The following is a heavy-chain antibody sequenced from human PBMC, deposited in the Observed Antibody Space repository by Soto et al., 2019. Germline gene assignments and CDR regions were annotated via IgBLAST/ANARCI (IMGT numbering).Heavy chain of an antibody. V-gene: IGHV3-11*01. CDR2: ISSSGSTI. D-gene: IGHD2-21*01. Sequence: QVQLVESGGGLVKPGGSLRLSCVASGFSFSDYYMTWIRQAPRKGLEWVSYISSSGSTIYYADSVKGRFTISRDNAKNSLYLQMNSLRAEDTAVYYCARRAILWGNAFDIWGQGTMVTVSS. CDR3: ARRAILWGNAFDI. J-gene: IGHJ3*02. CDR1: GFSFSDYY.